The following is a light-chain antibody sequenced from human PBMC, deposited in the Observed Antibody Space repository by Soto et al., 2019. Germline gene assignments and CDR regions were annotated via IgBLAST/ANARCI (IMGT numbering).Light chain of an antibody. J-gene: IGLJ3*02. CDR2: EVN. V-gene: IGLV2-8*01. Sequence: QSALTQPPSASGSPGQSVTISCTGTSSDVGDYNYVSWYQQHPGKAPKLMIYEVNKRPSGVPDRFSGSKSGNTASLTFSGRQAEDESDYYCSSYAGSNNWVFGGGTKVTVL. CDR1: SSDVGDYNY. CDR3: SSYAGSNNWV.